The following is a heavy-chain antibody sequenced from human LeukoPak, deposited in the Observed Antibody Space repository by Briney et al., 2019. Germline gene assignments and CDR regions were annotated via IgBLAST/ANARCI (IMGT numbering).Heavy chain of an antibody. Sequence: ASVKVSCKAPGYTLTNYYIHWVRQAPGQGLEWMGISNPNGGSTSYAQQFQGRVTMTRDTSTSTVYMELTSLRSEDTALYYCARLTRSGTAFDIWGQGTMVTVSS. CDR1: GYTLTNYY. CDR2: SNPNGGST. CDR3: ARLTRSGTAFDI. V-gene: IGHV1-46*01. D-gene: IGHD3-3*01. J-gene: IGHJ3*02.